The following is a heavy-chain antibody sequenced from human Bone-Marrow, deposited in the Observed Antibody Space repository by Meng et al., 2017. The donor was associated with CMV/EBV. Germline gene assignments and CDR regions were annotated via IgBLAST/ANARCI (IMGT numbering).Heavy chain of an antibody. Sequence: SETLSLTCTVSGGSISSYYWSWIRQPPGKGLEWIGYNYYSGSTNYNPSLKSRVTISVDTSKNQFSLKLSSVTAADTAVYYCARGGIAAAFYNWYDPWDQVTLVVASS. CDR1: GGSISSYY. CDR3: ARGGIAAAFYNWYDP. D-gene: IGHD6-13*01. V-gene: IGHV4-59*01. J-gene: IGHJ5*02. CDR2: NYYSGST.